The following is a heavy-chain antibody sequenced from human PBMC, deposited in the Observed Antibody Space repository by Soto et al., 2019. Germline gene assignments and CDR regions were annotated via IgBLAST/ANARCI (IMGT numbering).Heavy chain of an antibody. D-gene: IGHD3-10*01. J-gene: IGHJ6*02. CDR3: ARVGGYGMDV. CDR1: GYSISSGYY. CDR2: IDHSGST. V-gene: IGHV4-38-2*01. Sequence: PSETLSLTCAVSGYSISSGYYWGWIRQPPGKGLEWIGSIDHSGSTYNNPSLKSRVTISVDTPKNQFSLKLSSVTAADTAVYYCARVGGYGMDVWGQGTTVTVSS.